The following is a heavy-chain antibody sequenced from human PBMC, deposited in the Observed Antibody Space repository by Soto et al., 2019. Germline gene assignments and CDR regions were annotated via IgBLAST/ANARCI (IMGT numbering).Heavy chain of an antibody. CDR1: GYTFTNHA. J-gene: IGHJ4*02. CDR2: INVGNGNT. V-gene: IGHV1-3*01. D-gene: IGHD3-10*01. Sequence: QVQLVQSGAEVEKPGASVRFSCKASGYTFTNHAIHWVRQAPGQGLEWMGWINVGNGNTKYSKEFQDRITITRDTSARTAYMELSRLRFEDSCVYYCARRVVRHFEDWGQGSLVTVSS. CDR3: ARRVVRHFED.